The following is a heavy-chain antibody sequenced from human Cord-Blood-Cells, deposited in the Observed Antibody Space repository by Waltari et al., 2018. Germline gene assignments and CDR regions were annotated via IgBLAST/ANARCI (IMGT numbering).Heavy chain of an antibody. CDR3: ARVVGATHRYFDY. D-gene: IGHD1-26*01. V-gene: IGHV3-30-3*01. J-gene: IGHJ4*02. CDR2: ISYDGSNK. CDR1: GFTFSSYA. Sequence: QVQLVESGGGVVQPGRSLRLSLSASGFTFSSYAMHWVRQAPGKGLEWVAVISYDGSNKYYADSVKGRFTISRDNSKNTLYLQMNSLRAEDTAVYYCARVVGATHRYFDYWGQGTLVTVSS.